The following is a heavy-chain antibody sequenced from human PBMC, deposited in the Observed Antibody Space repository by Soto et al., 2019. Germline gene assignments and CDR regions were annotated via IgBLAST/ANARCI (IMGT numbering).Heavy chain of an antibody. CDR3: ARGLFGENYYSGGWYYFTS. V-gene: IGHV4-34*01. CDR1: GGSFSGYS. CDR2: INHSGST. Sequence: SETLSLTCAVYGGSFSGYSWTWIRQSPEKGLEWIGQINHSGSTNSNPSLKSRVTISIVTSKNQFSLELTSVTAADTAVYYCARGLFGENYYSGGWYYFTSWGQGPLVTASS. D-gene: IGHD3-10*01. J-gene: IGHJ4*02.